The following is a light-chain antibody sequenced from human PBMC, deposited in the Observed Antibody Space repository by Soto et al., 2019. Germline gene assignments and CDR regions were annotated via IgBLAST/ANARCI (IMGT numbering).Light chain of an antibody. Sequence: QSALTQPASVSGSPGQSITISCTGTSSDVGGYNYVSWYQQHPGKAPKLMIYEVTNRPSGVSHRFSGSKSGNTASLAISGLQAEDEADYYCSSYRDTNTLVVFGGGTQLTVL. CDR3: SSYRDTNTLVV. V-gene: IGLV2-14*01. CDR2: EVT. J-gene: IGLJ2*01. CDR1: SSDVGGYNY.